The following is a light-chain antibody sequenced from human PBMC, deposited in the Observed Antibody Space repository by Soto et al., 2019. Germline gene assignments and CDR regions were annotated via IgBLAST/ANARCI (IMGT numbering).Light chain of an antibody. V-gene: IGKV3-20*01. CDR3: HQYGSPLS. J-gene: IGKJ4*01. CDR1: QSVSSRH. CDR2: AAS. Sequence: EIVLTQSPGTLSLSPGERATLSCRSSQSVSSRHLAWYQQKPGQAPRLLIYAASSRATGIPDRFSGSGSGTDFTLSISRLEPEDFAVYYCHQYGSPLSFGGGTKVEIK.